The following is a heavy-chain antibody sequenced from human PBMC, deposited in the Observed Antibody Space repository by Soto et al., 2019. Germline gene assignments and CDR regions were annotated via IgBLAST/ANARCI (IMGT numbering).Heavy chain of an antibody. D-gene: IGHD3-22*01. J-gene: IGHJ4*01. Sequence: PGGSLRFSCAASGFTFSNAWINWVRQAPGKGLEWVGRVKSKNDGGTTDFAAPVKGRFAISRDDSKNMVYLEMNSLQTEDTAIYYCTTDSYITSIIVRFDYWGHGTLVTVSS. CDR2: VKSKNDGGTT. CDR1: GFTFSNAW. CDR3: TTDSYITSIIVRFDY. V-gene: IGHV3-15*07.